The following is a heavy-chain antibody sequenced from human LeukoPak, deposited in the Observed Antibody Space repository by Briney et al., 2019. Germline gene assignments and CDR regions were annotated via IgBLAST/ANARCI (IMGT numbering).Heavy chain of an antibody. D-gene: IGHD3-22*01. J-gene: IGHJ5*02. V-gene: IGHV3-23*01. CDR2: ISNDGGGT. CDR1: GFIFNNYG. CDR3: AKGSGAYFVDL. Sequence: GGSLRLSCAASGFIFNNYGLIWVRQAPGKGLEWASAISNDGGGTNYADFVKGRFTISRDNSKNTLFLQMNSLRAEDTALYYCAKGSGAYFVDLWGQGTLVTVSS.